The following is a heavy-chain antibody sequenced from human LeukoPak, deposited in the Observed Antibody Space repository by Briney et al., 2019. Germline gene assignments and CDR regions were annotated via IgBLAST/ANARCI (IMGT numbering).Heavy chain of an antibody. CDR3: ARVQLVTGYYYYYYYMDV. CDR2: IKQDGSEK. J-gene: IGHJ6*03. V-gene: IGHV3-7*01. D-gene: IGHD6-6*01. Sequence: PGGSLRLSCAASGFTFSSYWMSWVRQAPGKGLEWVANIKQDGSEKYYVDSVKGRFTISRDNAKNSLYLQMNSLRAEDTAVYYCARVQLVTGYYYYYYYMDVWGKGTTVTVSS. CDR1: GFTFSSYW.